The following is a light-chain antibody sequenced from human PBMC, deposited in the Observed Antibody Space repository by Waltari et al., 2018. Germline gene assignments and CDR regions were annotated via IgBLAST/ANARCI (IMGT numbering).Light chain of an antibody. V-gene: IGKV3-15*01. CDR2: GAS. CDR1: QSVSSN. CDR3: QQYNNWPPLT. J-gene: IGKJ4*01. Sequence: EIVMTQSPATLSVSPGERATLSCRASQSVSSNLAWYQQNPGQAPRLLIYGASTRATGIPARVSRSGSGTEFTLTISSLQSEDFAVYYCQQYNNWPPLTFGGGTKVEIK.